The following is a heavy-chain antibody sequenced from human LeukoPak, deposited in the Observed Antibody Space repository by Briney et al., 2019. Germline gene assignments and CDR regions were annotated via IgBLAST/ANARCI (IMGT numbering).Heavy chain of an antibody. Sequence: WGSLRLSCAASGFTFITYWMSWVRQVPGKGLEWVANINQDGTEKYYVDSVKGRFTISRDNAKNSLYLQMNSLRAEDTAVYYCARDFSGNDAYYYYYMDVWGKGTTVTVSS. V-gene: IGHV3-7*01. D-gene: IGHD1-1*01. CDR3: ARDFSGNDAYYYYYMDV. CDR1: GFTFITYW. J-gene: IGHJ6*03. CDR2: INQDGTEK.